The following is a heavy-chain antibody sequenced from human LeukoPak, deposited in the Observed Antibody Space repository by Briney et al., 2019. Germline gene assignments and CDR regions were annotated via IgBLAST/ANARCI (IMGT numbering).Heavy chain of an antibody. D-gene: IGHD2-21*02. Sequence: SETLSLTCTVSGGSISFGGYYWSWIRQLPGKGLEWIGYMYDREKTDYNPSLRSRVIISLDTSKNQLSLKLNSVTAADTAVYYCARDSQIRLLLNDYDVFDVWGQGTAVTVSS. V-gene: IGHV4-31*03. CDR3: ARDSQIRLLLNDYDVFDV. CDR2: MYDREKT. CDR1: GGSISFGGYY. J-gene: IGHJ3*01.